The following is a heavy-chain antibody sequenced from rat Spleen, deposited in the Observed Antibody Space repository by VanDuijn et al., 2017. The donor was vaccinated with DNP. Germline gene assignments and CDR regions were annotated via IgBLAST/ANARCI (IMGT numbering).Heavy chain of an antibody. CDR3: ARWYSSGFCFDY. CDR2: IAYDGGIT. V-gene: IGHV5-22*01. J-gene: IGHJ2*01. CDR1: RFTISDYG. Sequence: EVKLVESGGGLVQPGRSMKLSCEVSRFTISDYGMAWVRQAPTKGLEWVAYIAYDGGITYYGDSVKGRFTISRDNAKNTLYLQMNSLRSEDMATYYCARWYSSGFCFDYWGQGVMVTVSS. D-gene: IGHD4-3*01.